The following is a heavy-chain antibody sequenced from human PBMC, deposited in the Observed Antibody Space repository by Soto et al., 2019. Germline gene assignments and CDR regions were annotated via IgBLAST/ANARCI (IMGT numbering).Heavy chain of an antibody. Sequence: PGGSLRLSCAASGFTFSSYDMHWVRQATGKGLEWVSAIGTAGDTYYPGSVKGRFTISRENAKNSLYLQMNSLRAGDTVVYYCAREANCSSTSCSNKKYYYYMDVWGKGTTVTVSS. D-gene: IGHD2-2*01. CDR1: GFTFSSYD. V-gene: IGHV3-13*01. CDR3: AREANCSSTSCSNKKYYYYMDV. J-gene: IGHJ6*03. CDR2: IGTAGDT.